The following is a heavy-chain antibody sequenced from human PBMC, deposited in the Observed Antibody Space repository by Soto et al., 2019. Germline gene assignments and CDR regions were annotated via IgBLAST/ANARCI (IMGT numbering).Heavy chain of an antibody. J-gene: IGHJ4*02. Sequence: ASVKVSCKASGYTFITFGISWVRQAPGQGLEWMGWISAYNANTLYAQKVQDRVTMTTDTSTSTAYMELRSLRYDDTAVYYYARRYCSSGTCSYFDYWGQGTLVTVSS. CDR1: GYTFITFG. CDR3: ARRYCSSGTCSYFDY. CDR2: ISAYNANT. D-gene: IGHD2-15*01. V-gene: IGHV1-18*01.